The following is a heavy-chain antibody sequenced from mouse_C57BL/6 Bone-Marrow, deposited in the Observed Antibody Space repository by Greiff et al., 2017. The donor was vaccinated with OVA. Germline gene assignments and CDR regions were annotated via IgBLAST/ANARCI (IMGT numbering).Heavy chain of an antibody. D-gene: IGHD2-4*01. CDR3: ARGEITTVLYFDY. Sequence: EVKLMESGGGLVKPGGSLKLSCAASGFTFSIYAMSWVRQTPEKRLEWVATISDGGSYTYYPDNVKGRFTISRDNAKNNLYLQMSHLKSEDTAMYYCARGEITTVLYFDYWGQGTTLTVSS. J-gene: IGHJ2*01. V-gene: IGHV5-4*03. CDR2: ISDGGSYT. CDR1: GFTFSIYA.